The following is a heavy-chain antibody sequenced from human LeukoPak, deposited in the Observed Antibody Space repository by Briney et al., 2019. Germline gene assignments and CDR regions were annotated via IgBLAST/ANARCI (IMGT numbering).Heavy chain of an antibody. CDR3: ARDERDGGDTAMLGANNWFDP. J-gene: IGHJ5*02. Sequence: ASVKVSCKASGYTFTSYDINWVRQATGQGLEWMGWMNPNSGNTGYAQKFQGRVTITRNTSISTAYMELSSLRSEDTAVYYCARDERDGGDTAMLGANNWFDPWGQGTLVTVSS. V-gene: IGHV1-8*03. CDR1: GYTFTSYD. CDR2: MNPNSGNT. D-gene: IGHD5-18*01.